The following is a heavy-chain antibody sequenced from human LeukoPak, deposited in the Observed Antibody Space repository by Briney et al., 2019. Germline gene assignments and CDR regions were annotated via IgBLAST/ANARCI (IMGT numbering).Heavy chain of an antibody. CDR3: ARVTQTDYDFDY. CDR1: GGSISSYY. V-gene: IGHV4-59*01. D-gene: IGHD4-17*01. CDR2: IYYSGST. J-gene: IGHJ4*02. Sequence: SETLSLTCTVSGGSISSYYWSWIRQPPGKGLEWIGYIYYSGSTNYNPSLKSRVTISVDTSKNQFSLKLNSVTAADTAVYYCARVTQTDYDFDYWGQGTLVPVSS.